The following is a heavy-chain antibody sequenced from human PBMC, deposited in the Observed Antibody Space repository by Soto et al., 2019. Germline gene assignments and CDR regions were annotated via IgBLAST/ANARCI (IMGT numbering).Heavy chain of an antibody. V-gene: IGHV1-69*02. J-gene: IGHJ4*02. Sequence: QVQLVQSGADVKKPGSSVKVSCKASGATFSSSTFTWVRQAPGQGLEWMGRIIPMFGITNSAQKVKGRLGITAEEYTHTVFMDMSSLRSDDTAIYYCATGALTFGGVLNAWGQGTLVTVSS. CDR1: GATFSSST. CDR3: ATGALTFGGVLNA. D-gene: IGHD3-16*01. CDR2: IIPMFGIT.